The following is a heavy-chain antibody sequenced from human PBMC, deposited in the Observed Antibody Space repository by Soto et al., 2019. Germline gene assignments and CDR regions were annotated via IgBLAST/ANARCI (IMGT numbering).Heavy chain of an antibody. J-gene: IGHJ6*02. Sequence: PGGSLRLSCAASGFTFSSYSINWVRRAPGKGLEWVAVITNDGSNKYYADSVKGRFTISRDNSKNTLYLQMNSLRAEDTAVYYCAKDLGHYYYGMDVWGQGTTVTVSS. CDR1: GFTFSSYS. CDR3: AKDLGHYYYGMDV. V-gene: IGHV3-30*18. CDR2: ITNDGSNK.